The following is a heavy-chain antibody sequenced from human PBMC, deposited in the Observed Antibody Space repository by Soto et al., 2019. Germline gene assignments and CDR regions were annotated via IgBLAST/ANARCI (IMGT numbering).Heavy chain of an antibody. CDR1: GFTVSSNY. J-gene: IGHJ2*01. CDR3: ARPEPGLYCSGGSCFDAQNWYFDL. D-gene: IGHD2-15*01. CDR2: IYSGGST. Sequence: EVQLVESGGGLVQPGGSLRLSCAASGFTVSSNYMSWVRQAPGKGLEWVSVIYSGGSTYYADSVKGRFTISRDNSKNTLYVEMNSLRARDTAVYYCARPEPGLYCSGGSCFDAQNWYFDLWGRGTLVTVSS. V-gene: IGHV3-66*04.